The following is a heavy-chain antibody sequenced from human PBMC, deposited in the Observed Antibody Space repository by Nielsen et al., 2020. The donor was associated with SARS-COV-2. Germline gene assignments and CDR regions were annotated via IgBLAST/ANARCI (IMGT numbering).Heavy chain of an antibody. CDR3: AKDRAGEMNIDY. Sequence: GESLKISCAASGFTFSSYGMHWVRQAPGKGLEWVAVISYNGSNKYYADSVKGRFTISRDNSKNTLYLQMNSLRAEDTAVYYCAKDRAGEMNIDYWGLGTLVTVSS. CDR2: ISYNGSNK. V-gene: IGHV3-30*18. D-gene: IGHD2/OR15-2a*01. CDR1: GFTFSSYG. J-gene: IGHJ4*02.